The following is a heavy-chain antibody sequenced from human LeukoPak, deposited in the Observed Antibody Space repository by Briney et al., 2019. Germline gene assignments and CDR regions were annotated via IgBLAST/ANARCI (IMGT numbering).Heavy chain of an antibody. CDR3: IRGGIRVSGIDAFDI. V-gene: IGHV3-13*01. J-gene: IGHJ3*02. Sequence: GGSLRLSCAASGFTFRDYDMHWVRQVPGRGLEWVSAIGIGDDTHYPDSVKGRFTISRENAKNSLYLQMHTLRDGDTAVYYCIRGGIRVSGIDAFDIWGQGTMVTVSS. CDR1: GFTFRDYD. CDR2: IGIGDDT. D-gene: IGHD5/OR15-5a*01.